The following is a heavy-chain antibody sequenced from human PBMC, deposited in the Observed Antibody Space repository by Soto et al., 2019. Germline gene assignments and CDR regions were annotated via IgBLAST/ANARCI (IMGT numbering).Heavy chain of an antibody. Sequence: GASVKVSCKASGYTFTSYPMHWVRQAPGQGLEWMGWINAGNGDTKYSQKFQGRFTISRDNAKNSLYLEMNSLRAEDTAVYYCARESEDLTSNFDYWGQGTLVTVSS. CDR3: ARESEDLTSNFDY. CDR2: INAGNGDT. V-gene: IGHV1-3*01. CDR1: GYTFTSYP. J-gene: IGHJ4*02.